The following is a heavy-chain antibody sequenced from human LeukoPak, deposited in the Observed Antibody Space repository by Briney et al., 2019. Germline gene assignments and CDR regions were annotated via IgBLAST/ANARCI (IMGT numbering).Heavy chain of an antibody. CDR3: ARDQGNSYYYDSSGYYN. CDR2: ISAYNGNT. D-gene: IGHD3-22*01. CDR1: GYTFTSYV. Sequence: ASVKVSCKASGYTFTSYVISWVRQAPGQGLEWMGWISAYNGNTNYAQKLQGRVTMTTDTSTTTAYMELRSLRSDDTAVYYCARDQGNSYYYDSSGYYNWGQGTLVTVSS. J-gene: IGHJ4*02. V-gene: IGHV1-18*01.